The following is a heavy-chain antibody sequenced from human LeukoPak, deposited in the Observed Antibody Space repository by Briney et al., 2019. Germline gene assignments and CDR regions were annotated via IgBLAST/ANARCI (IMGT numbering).Heavy chain of an antibody. Sequence: PGGSLRLSCAASGFTVSSNYMNWVRQAPGKGLEWVSVIHVSGSTYYADSVKGRFTISRDNSKNTLFLQMNSLRAEDTAVYYCARGLAGATIGGYWGQGTLVTVSS. CDR3: ARGLAGATIGGY. CDR1: GFTVSSNY. J-gene: IGHJ4*02. CDR2: IHVSGST. D-gene: IGHD1-26*01. V-gene: IGHV3-53*01.